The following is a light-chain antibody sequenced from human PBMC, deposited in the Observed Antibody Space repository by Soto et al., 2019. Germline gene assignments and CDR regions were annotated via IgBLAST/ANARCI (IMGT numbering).Light chain of an antibody. CDR3: QQYNNWWT. CDR2: VAS. V-gene: IGKV3-15*01. J-gene: IGKJ1*01. Sequence: EIVMTQSPATLSVSPGERATLSCRASQSVSNNLAWYQKKPGQAPRLLIYVASTRATGIPARFSGSGSGTEFTLTISRLQSEDFAFYYCQQYNNWWTFGQGTRVDIK. CDR1: QSVSNN.